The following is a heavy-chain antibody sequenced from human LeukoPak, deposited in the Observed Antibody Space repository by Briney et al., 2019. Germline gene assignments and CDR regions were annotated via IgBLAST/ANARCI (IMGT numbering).Heavy chain of an antibody. CDR2: ISGSGSIT. J-gene: IGHJ4*02. CDR3: ARAGNYYGDYDF. CDR1: GFTFSSYA. Sequence: GGSLRLSCAASGFTFSSYAMSWVRHAPGKGLEWVSTISGSGSITYYADSVKGRFTISRDNSRNTLYLQMNSLRADDTAVYYCARAGNYYGDYDFWGQGTLVTVPS. D-gene: IGHD4-17*01. V-gene: IGHV3-23*01.